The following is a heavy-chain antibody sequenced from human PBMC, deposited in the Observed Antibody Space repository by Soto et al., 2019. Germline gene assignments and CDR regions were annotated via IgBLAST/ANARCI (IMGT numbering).Heavy chain of an antibody. CDR3: ASEYYGSGSPDY. J-gene: IGHJ4*02. V-gene: IGHV1-69*13. D-gene: IGHD3-10*01. CDR2: IIPIFGTA. Sequence: SVKVSCKASGGTFSSYAISWVRQAPGQGLEWMGGIIPIFGTANYAQKFQGRVTITADESTSTAYMELSSLRSEDTAVYYCASEYYGSGSPDYWGQGTLVTVSS. CDR1: GGTFSSYA.